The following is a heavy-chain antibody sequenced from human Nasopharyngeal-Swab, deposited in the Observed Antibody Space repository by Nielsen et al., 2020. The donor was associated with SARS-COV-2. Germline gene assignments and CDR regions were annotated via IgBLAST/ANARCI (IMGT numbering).Heavy chain of an antibody. CDR2: IVVGSGNT. CDR3: AADWFRLRFLEWLPGGYGMDV. V-gene: IGHV1-58*01. Sequence: WVRQAPGQRLEWIGWIVVGSGNTNYAQKFQERVTITRDRATSTAYMELSSLRSEDTAVYYCAADWFRLRFLEWLPGGYGMDVWGQGTTVTVSS. J-gene: IGHJ6*02. D-gene: IGHD3-3*01.